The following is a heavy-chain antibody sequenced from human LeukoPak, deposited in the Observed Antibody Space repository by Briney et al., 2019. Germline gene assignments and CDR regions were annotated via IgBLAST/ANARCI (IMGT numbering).Heavy chain of an antibody. CDR3: ARPSTVRGNNAFDI. Sequence: SETLSLTCAVYGGSFSGYYWSWIRQPPGKGLEWIGEINHSGSTNYNPSLKSRVTISVDTSKNQFSLKLSSVTAADTAVYYCARPSTVRGNNAFDIWGQGTMVTVSS. CDR2: INHSGST. D-gene: IGHD3-10*01. CDR1: GGSFSGYY. V-gene: IGHV4-34*01. J-gene: IGHJ3*02.